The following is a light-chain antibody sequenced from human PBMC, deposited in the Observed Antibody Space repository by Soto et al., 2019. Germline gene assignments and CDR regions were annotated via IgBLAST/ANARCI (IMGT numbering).Light chain of an antibody. Sequence: EIVLTHSPATLSLSPGERATLSCRASQSVSNNYLAWYQQKPGQAPRLLIYETSSRATGIPDRFSGSGSQTDFTLTISRLEPEDFAVYYCQQYGTSPRTFGQGTKVDI. CDR1: QSVSNNY. CDR3: QQYGTSPRT. J-gene: IGKJ1*01. CDR2: ETS. V-gene: IGKV3-20*01.